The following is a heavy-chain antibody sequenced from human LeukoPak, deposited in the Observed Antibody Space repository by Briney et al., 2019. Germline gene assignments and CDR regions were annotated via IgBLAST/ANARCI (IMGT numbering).Heavy chain of an antibody. V-gene: IGHV4-34*01. Sequence: SETLSLTCAVYGGSFSGYYWSWIRQPPGKGLEWIGEINHSGSTNYNPSLKSRVTISVDTSKNQFSLKLSSVTAADTAVYYCARSFYLSYGYDYFDYWGQGTLVTVSS. CDR3: ARSFYLSYGYDYFDY. CDR2: INHSGST. J-gene: IGHJ4*02. CDR1: GGSFSGYY. D-gene: IGHD5-18*01.